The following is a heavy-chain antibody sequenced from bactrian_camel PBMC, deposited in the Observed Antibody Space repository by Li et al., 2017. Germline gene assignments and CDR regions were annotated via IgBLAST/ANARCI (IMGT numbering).Heavy chain of an antibody. CDR1: EYTYSEYN. D-gene: IGHD3*01. J-gene: IGHJ4*01. CDR2: LDGRRT. CDR3: AAGSSRGVPFRERGYPY. V-gene: IGHV3S40*01. Sequence: DVQLVESGGGSVQTGGSLRLSCAASEYTYSEYNMAWFRQAPGKEREGVAGLDGRRTGYTDSVKGRFTISQDPTKNAVYLQMDSLTPEDTAMYYCAAGSSRGVPFRERGYPYWGQGTQVTVS.